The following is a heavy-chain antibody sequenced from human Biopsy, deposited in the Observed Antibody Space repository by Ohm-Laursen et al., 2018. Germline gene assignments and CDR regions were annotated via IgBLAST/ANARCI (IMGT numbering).Heavy chain of an antibody. Sequence: SVKVSCKPSGYSFTSYYMHWVRQAPGQGLEWMGMINPSGSTTSYPQIFQGRVTMTRDTPKSTVYMELSSLRSADTAVYFCARNTGWYGDLYYFDYWGQGTLVTVSS. CDR1: GYSFTSYY. J-gene: IGHJ4*02. V-gene: IGHV1-46*01. CDR3: ARNTGWYGDLYYFDY. D-gene: IGHD6-19*01. CDR2: INPSGSTT.